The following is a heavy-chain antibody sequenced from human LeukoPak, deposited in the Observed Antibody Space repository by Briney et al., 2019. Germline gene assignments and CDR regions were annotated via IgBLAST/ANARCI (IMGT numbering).Heavy chain of an antibody. Sequence: PGGSLRLSCAASGFTFSSYSMNWVRQAPGKGLEWVSSISSSSSYIYYADSVKGRFTISRDNAKNSLYLQMNSLRAEDTAVYYCARAGNDYGDYFATYYYYYYMDVWGKGTMVTVSS. J-gene: IGHJ6*03. CDR1: GFTFSSYS. CDR3: ARAGNDYGDYFATYYYYYYMDV. V-gene: IGHV3-21*01. CDR2: ISSSSSYI. D-gene: IGHD4-17*01.